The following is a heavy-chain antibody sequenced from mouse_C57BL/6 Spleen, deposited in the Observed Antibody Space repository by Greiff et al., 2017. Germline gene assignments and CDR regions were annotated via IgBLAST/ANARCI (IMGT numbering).Heavy chain of an antibody. CDR1: GYTFTSYW. CDR2: IYPGNSDT. Sequence: EVQLQQSGTVLARPGASVKMSCKTSGYTFTSYWMHWVKQRPGQGLAWIGAIYPGNSDTSYNQKFKGKAKLTAVTSASTAYMELSSLTNEDSAVYYGTRSGTTEGCDDWGQGTTLTVAS. CDR3: TRSGTTEGCDD. J-gene: IGHJ2*01. V-gene: IGHV1-5*01. D-gene: IGHD2-13*01.